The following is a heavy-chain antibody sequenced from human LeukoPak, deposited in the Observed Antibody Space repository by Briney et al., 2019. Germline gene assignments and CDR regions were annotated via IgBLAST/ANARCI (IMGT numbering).Heavy chain of an antibody. Sequence: GASVKVSCKASGYTFTSYGISWVRQAPGQGLEWMGWISAYNGNTNYAQKLQGRVTMTTDTSTSTAYMELRSLRSDDTAVYYCARVVGDYFTNYYYYGVDVWGQGTTVTVSS. CDR2: ISAYNGNT. V-gene: IGHV1-18*01. CDR3: ARVVGDYFTNYYYYGVDV. D-gene: IGHD4-17*01. CDR1: GYTFTSYG. J-gene: IGHJ6*02.